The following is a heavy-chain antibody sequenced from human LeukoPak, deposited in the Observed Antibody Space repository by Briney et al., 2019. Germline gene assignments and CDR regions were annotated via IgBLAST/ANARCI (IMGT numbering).Heavy chain of an antibody. D-gene: IGHD1-26*01. CDR2: ISSSSSYI. CDR3: ARGGSRRQRQSREYYFDY. V-gene: IGHV3-21*01. CDR1: GFTFSSYS. Sequence: GGSLRLSCAASGFTFSSYSMNWVRQAPGEGLEWVSSISSSSSYIYYADSVKGRFTISRDNAKNSLYLRMNSLRAEDTAVYYCARGGSRRQRQSREYYFDYWGQGTLVTVSS. J-gene: IGHJ4*02.